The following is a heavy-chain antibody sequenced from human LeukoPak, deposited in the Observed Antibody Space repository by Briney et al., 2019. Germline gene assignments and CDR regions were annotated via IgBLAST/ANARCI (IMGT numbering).Heavy chain of an antibody. J-gene: IGHJ4*02. CDR2: IYYGGST. Sequence: SETLSLTCTVSGGSISSGGYYWSWIRQHPGKGLEWIGYIYYGGSTYYNPSLKSRVTISVDTSKNQFSLKLSSVTAADTAVYYCARILRYYYDSSGYYLGYFDYWGQGTLVTVSS. D-gene: IGHD3-22*01. CDR1: GGSISSGGYY. CDR3: ARILRYYYDSSGYYLGYFDY. V-gene: IGHV4-31*03.